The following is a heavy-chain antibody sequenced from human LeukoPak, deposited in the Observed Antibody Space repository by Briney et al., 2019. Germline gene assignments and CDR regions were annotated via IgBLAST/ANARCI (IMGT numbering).Heavy chain of an antibody. J-gene: IGHJ4*02. V-gene: IGHV5-51*01. CDR1: EYFFSSYL. CDR3: ARRQYFESSAYNFNYFDF. CDR2: IYPGDSET. Sequence: GESLKISCKGPEYFFSSYLIAWGRRTPGKGLVWMAIIYPGDSETRYSPSFQGQVTTSADKSISTAYLQWSGLKASDTAMYYCARRQYFESSAYNFNYFDFWGQGTLVTVSS. D-gene: IGHD3-16*01.